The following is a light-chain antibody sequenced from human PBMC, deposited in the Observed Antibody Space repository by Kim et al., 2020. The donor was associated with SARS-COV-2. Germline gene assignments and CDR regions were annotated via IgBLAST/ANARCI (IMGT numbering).Light chain of an antibody. CDR3: QQYNTWPSLT. J-gene: IGKJ4*01. CDR1: QSVSSN. V-gene: IGKV3-15*01. CDR2: GAS. Sequence: EIVMTQSPATLSVFPGERATLSCRASQSVSSNLAWYQQKPGQAPKLLIYGASTRATAIPARFSGSGSGTEFTLTISSLQSEDFAVYYCQQYNTWPSLTFGGGTKVEIK.